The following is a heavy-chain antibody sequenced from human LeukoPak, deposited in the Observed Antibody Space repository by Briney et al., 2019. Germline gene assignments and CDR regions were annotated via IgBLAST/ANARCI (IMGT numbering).Heavy chain of an antibody. V-gene: IGHV3-23*01. CDR1: GFTFSNYA. CDR2: ISGSADST. D-gene: IGHD3-9*01. J-gene: IGHJ4*02. CDR3: AKGYDILTGGYFDY. Sequence: GGSLRLSCVGSGFTFSNYAMSWVRQAPGKGLGWVSGISGSADSTYYTDSVKGRFTISRDNSKSTLYLQMNSLRAEDTAVYFCAKGYDILTGGYFDYWGQGALVTVSS.